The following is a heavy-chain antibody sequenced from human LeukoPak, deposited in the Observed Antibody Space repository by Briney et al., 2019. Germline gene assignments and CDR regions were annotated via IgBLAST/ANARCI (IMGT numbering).Heavy chain of an antibody. J-gene: IGHJ4*02. CDR3: AKVSLGGGIRGVITPRQYFDY. D-gene: IGHD3-10*01. Sequence: GGSLRLSCAASGFTFSSYAMSWVRQAPGKGLEWVSAISGSGGSTYYADSVKGRFTISRDNSKNTLYLQMNSLRAEDTAVYYCAKVSLGGGIRGVITPRQYFDYWGQGTLVTVSS. V-gene: IGHV3-23*01. CDR2: ISGSGGST. CDR1: GFTFSSYA.